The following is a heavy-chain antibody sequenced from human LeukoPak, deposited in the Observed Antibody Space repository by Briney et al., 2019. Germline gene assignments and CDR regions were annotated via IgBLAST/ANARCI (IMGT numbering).Heavy chain of an antibody. D-gene: IGHD3-3*01. Sequence: GASVKVSCKASGYTFTSYDINWVRQATGQGLEWMGWMNPNSGNTGYAQKFQGRVTMTRNTSISTAYMELSSLRSEDTAVYYCARGRRIWSGYFRPLDYWGQGTLVTVSS. CDR2: MNPNSGNT. V-gene: IGHV1-8*01. J-gene: IGHJ4*02. CDR1: GYTFTSYD. CDR3: ARGRRIWSGYFRPLDY.